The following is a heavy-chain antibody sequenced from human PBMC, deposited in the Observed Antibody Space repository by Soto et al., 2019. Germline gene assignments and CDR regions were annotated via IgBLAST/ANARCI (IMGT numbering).Heavy chain of an antibody. CDR2: INAGNGNT. Sequence: ASVKVSCKASGYTFTSYAMHWVRPAPGQRLEWMGWINAGNGNTKYSQKFQGRVTITRDTSASTAYMELSSLRSEDTAVYYCARDKRSYYYYGMDVWGQGTTVTVSS. CDR1: GYTFTSYA. V-gene: IGHV1-3*01. J-gene: IGHJ6*02. CDR3: ARDKRSYYYYGMDV. D-gene: IGHD6-25*01.